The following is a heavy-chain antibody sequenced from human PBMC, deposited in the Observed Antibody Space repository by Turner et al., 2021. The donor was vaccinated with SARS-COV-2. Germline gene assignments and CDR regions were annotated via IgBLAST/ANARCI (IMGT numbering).Heavy chain of an antibody. CDR3: AREGHTAMGVFFDY. Sequence: EVQLVEAGGGVVQPGGSLRLSCAASGFTFSIYWMHWLRQAPGKGLGWVSRINSDGSSTSYADSVKGRFIISRDNAKNTLYLQMNSLRAEATAVYYCAREGHTAMGVFFDYLGQGTLVIVSS. CDR2: INSDGSST. V-gene: IGHV3-74*01. CDR1: GFTFSIYW. D-gene: IGHD5-18*01. J-gene: IGHJ4*02.